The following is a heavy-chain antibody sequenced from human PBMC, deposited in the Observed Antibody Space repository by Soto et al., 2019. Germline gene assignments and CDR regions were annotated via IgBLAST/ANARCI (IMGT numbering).Heavy chain of an antibody. D-gene: IGHD3-10*01. Sequence: GGSLRLSCAASGFTFSSYAMSWVRQAPGKGLEWVSAISGSGGSTYYADSVKGRFTISRDNSKNTLYLQMNSLRAEDTAVYYCAKAPRYYSGAEYFQHWGQGTLVTVSS. CDR1: GFTFSSYA. J-gene: IGHJ1*01. CDR3: AKAPRYYSGAEYFQH. CDR2: ISGSGGST. V-gene: IGHV3-23*01.